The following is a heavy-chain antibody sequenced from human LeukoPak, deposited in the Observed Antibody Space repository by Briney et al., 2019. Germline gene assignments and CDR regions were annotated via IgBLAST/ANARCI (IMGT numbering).Heavy chain of an antibody. CDR1: GYSISSDYY. CDR2: IYHTGNT. D-gene: IGHD3-22*01. Sequence: PSQTLSLTCAVSGYSISSDYYWGCIRQPPGKGLEWFGSIYHTGNTYYRPSLKSRITMSVDTSKNHFSLKLRSVTAADTAVYYCARVDYSDSSTYPGNWYFDLWGRGTLVTVSS. V-gene: IGHV4-38-2*01. CDR3: ARVDYSDSSTYPGNWYFDL. J-gene: IGHJ2*01.